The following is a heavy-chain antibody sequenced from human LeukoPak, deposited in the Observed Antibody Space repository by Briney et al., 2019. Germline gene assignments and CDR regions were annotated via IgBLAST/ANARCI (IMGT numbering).Heavy chain of an antibody. V-gene: IGHV7-4-1*02. CDR2: INTNTGNP. J-gene: IGHJ3*02. D-gene: IGHD1-26*01. Sequence: ASVKVSCKASGYTFTSYAMNWVRQAPGQGLEWMGWINTNTGNPTYAQGFTGRFVFSLDTSVSTAYLQISSLKAEDTAVYYCARILVGATTEGAFDIWGQGTMVTVSS. CDR1: GYTFTSYA. CDR3: ARILVGATTEGAFDI.